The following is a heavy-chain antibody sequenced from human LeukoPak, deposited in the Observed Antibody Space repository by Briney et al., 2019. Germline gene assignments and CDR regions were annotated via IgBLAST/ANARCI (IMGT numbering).Heavy chain of an antibody. Sequence: SEARALTRTIAGGSIRSSSYYWGWIRQPPGKGLEWIGSIYYSGSTYYNPSLKSRVTISVDASKNQFSLKLSSVTAADTAVYYCARERFLERDNWFDPWGQGTLVTVSS. J-gene: IGHJ5*02. D-gene: IGHD3-3*01. CDR2: IYYSGST. V-gene: IGHV4-39*07. CDR1: GGSIRSSSYY. CDR3: ARERFLERDNWFDP.